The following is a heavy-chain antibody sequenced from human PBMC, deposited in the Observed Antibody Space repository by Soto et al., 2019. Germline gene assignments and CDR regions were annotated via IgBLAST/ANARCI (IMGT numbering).Heavy chain of an antibody. D-gene: IGHD6-13*01. J-gene: IGHJ6*03. CDR1: GGSISSYY. CDR2: TYYSGST. V-gene: IGHV4-59*01. Sequence: SETLSLTCTVSGGSISSYYWSWIRQPPGKGLEWIGYTYYSGSTNYNPSLKSRVTISVDTSKNQFSLKLSSVTAADTAVYYCARRGIVAAGTGRYYYYMDVSGKATTVTGSS. CDR3: ARRGIVAAGTGRYYYYMDV.